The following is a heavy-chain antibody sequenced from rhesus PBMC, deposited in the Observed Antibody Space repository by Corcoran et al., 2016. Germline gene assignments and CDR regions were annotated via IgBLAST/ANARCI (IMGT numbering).Heavy chain of an antibody. D-gene: IGHD3-9*01. V-gene: IGHV3-59*01. CDR2: ISNDCGST. CDR3: TRGGNEAGDY. Sequence: EVQRVESGGGLAKPGGSLRLSCAAAGARCSDYYIPWGRQASGRGLEWVSRISNDCGSTWYADSVKGRFTISRENAKNTLYLQMVGLRAEDTAVYYCTRGGNEAGDYWGQGVLVTVSS. CDR1: GARCSDYY. J-gene: IGHJ4*01.